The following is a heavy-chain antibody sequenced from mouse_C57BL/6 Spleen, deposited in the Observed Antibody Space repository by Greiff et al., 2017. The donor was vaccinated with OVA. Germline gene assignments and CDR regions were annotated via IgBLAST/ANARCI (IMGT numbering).Heavy chain of an antibody. Sequence: VQLQQSGPGLVAPSQRLSITCTVSGFSLTSYGVHWVRQPPGKGLEWLVVIWSDGSTTYNSALKSRLSISKDNSKSQVFLKMNSLQTDDTAMYYCARQWLTYYYAMDYWGQGTSVTVSS. J-gene: IGHJ4*01. CDR1: GFSLTSYG. CDR3: ARQWLTYYYAMDY. V-gene: IGHV2-6-1*01. CDR2: IWSDGST. D-gene: IGHD2-2*01.